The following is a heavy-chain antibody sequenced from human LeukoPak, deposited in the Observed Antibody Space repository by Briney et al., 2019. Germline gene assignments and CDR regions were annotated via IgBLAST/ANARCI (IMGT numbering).Heavy chain of an antibody. J-gene: IGHJ4*02. D-gene: IGHD2-15*01. Sequence: RPSETLSLTCAVYGSSITSYYWNWIRQPAGKGLEWIGRIYSSGSTDYNPSLKSRVTMSVDTSKNQFSLNLSSVTAADSAVYYCARARGRLLLVDYWGQGTLVTVSS. CDR1: GSSITSYY. CDR2: IYSSGST. V-gene: IGHV4-59*10. CDR3: ARARGRLLLVDY.